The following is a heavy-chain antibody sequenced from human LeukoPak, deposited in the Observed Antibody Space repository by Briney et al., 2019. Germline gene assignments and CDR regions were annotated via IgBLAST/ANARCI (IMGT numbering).Heavy chain of an antibody. J-gene: IGHJ4*02. CDR2: IHYSGSP. CDR3: ARLSSSGYYYGFDY. Sequence: SETLSLTCTVSGGSISTYYWSWIWQPPGKGLEWIGYIHYSGSPYYNPSLKSRVTMSVDTSKNQFSLKLSSVTAADTAMYYCARLSSSGYYYGFDYWGQGTLVTVSS. D-gene: IGHD3-22*01. CDR1: GGSISTYY. V-gene: IGHV4-59*01.